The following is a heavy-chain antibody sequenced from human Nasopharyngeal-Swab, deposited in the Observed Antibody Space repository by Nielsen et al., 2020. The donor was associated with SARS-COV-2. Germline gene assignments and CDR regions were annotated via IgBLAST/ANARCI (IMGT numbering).Heavy chain of an antibody. CDR2: IKQDGSEK. CDR3: AKNQLLIYDVFNL. D-gene: IGHD2-2*01. J-gene: IGHJ3*01. Sequence: GEFLKISCAASGFTFSYYWMRWVRQAPGKGLEWVANIKQDGSEKYYLDSVKGRFTISRDNAKNSLNLQMNSLRAEDTYLYYCAKNQLLIYDVFNLWGQGTMVTVSS. CDR1: GFTFSYYW. V-gene: IGHV3-7*03.